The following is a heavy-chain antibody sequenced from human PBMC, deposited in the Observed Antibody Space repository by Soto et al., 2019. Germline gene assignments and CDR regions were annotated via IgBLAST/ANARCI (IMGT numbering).Heavy chain of an antibody. D-gene: IGHD1-26*01. V-gene: IGHV3-23*01. CDR1: GFTFSSYA. J-gene: IGHJ6*02. CDR3: AKDRMATNSSSYGMDV. CDR2: IRGSGGST. Sequence: GGSLRLSCGASGFTFSSYAMSWVHQAPGKGLAWVSGIRGSGGSTYYADSVKGRFTISRDNSKNTLFLEMNGLRAEDTAVYYCAKDRMATNSSSYGMDVWGQGTTVTVSS.